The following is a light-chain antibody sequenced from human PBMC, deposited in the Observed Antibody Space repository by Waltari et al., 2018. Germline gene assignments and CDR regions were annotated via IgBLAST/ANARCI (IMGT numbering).Light chain of an antibody. CDR3: ATWDDTLNGLVV. CDR2: SDS. CDR1: ESNIGTNN. Sequence: QAVLAQSPSASGTPGQRLTPPCSGSESNIGTNNVIGYQQRLPGTAPKLLIYSDSRRPSGVPDRFSGSKSGTSAALAISGLQSEDEADYSCATWDDTLNGLVVFGSGTKVTVL. V-gene: IGLV1-44*01. J-gene: IGLJ1*01.